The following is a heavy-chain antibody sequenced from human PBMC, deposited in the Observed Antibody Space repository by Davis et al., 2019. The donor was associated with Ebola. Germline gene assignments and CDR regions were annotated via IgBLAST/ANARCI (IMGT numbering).Heavy chain of an antibody. V-gene: IGHV6-1*01. J-gene: IGHJ4*02. Sequence: HSQTLSLTCAISGDSVFGNSVGWNWIRQSPSRGLEWLGRTSYRSKWLNDYAASVKTRIAITADTSENHVSLQLNSVTPDDTALYYCARDSGAYTSGYGNYFDYWGQGILVTVSS. CDR3: ARDSGAYTSGYGNYFDY. CDR1: GDSVFGNSVG. CDR2: TSYRSKWLN. D-gene: IGHD5-18*01.